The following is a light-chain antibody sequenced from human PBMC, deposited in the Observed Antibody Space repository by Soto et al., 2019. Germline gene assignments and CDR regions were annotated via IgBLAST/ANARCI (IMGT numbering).Light chain of an antibody. CDR2: DAS. CDR1: QSISVW. CDR3: QHYNSYPYT. J-gene: IGKJ2*01. V-gene: IGKV1-5*01. Sequence: DIQMTQSPPTLSASVGDRVSITCRASQSISVWLAWFQQKPGKAPKLLIYDASTLQSEVPSRFSGSGSGTEFTLTISRLQPDDVATYYCQHYNSYPYTFGQGTKLEI.